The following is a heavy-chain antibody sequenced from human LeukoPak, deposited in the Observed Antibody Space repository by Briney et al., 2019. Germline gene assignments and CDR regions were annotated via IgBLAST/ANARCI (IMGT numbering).Heavy chain of an antibody. CDR3: AKMRIAVAGTSRYYFDY. CDR2: ISGSGGST. CDR1: GFTFSSYA. Sequence: PGGSVRLSCAASGFTFSSYAMTWVRRAPGKGLEWVSAISGSGGSTYYADSVKGRFTISRDNSKNTLYLQMNSLRAEDTAVYYCAKMRIAVAGTSRYYFDYWGQGTLVTVSS. D-gene: IGHD6-19*01. V-gene: IGHV3-23*01. J-gene: IGHJ4*02.